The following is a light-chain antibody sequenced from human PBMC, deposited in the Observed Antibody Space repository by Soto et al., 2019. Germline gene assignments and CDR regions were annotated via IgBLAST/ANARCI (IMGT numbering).Light chain of an antibody. V-gene: IGLV2-14*01. J-gene: IGLJ2*01. CDR3: SSYTSSSTLE. CDR1: SSDVGGYNS. CDR2: DVS. Sequence: QSALTQPASASGSPGQSITISCTGTSSDVGGYNSVSWYQQHPGKAPKLMIYDVSNRPSGVSNRFSGSKSGNTASLTISGLQAEDEADYYCSSYTSSSTLEFGGGTKLTVL.